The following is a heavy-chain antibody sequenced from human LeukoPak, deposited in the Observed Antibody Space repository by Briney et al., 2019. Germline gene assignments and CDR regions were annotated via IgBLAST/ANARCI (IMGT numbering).Heavy chain of an antibody. CDR1: GFTFSGSA. V-gene: IGHV3-73*01. CDR2: IRSKANSYAT. J-gene: IGHJ4*02. Sequence: GGSLKLSCAASGFTFSGSAMHWVCQASGKGLEWVGRIRSKANSYATAYAASVKGRFTISRDDSKNTAYLQMNSLKTEDTAVYYCTRLKGGSYYDYWGQGTLVTVSS. CDR3: TRLKGGSYYDY. D-gene: IGHD3-16*01.